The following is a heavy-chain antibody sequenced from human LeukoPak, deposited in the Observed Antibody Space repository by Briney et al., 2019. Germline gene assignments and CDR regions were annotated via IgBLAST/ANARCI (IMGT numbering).Heavy chain of an antibody. CDR1: GGSISSGDYY. J-gene: IGHJ4*02. Sequence: PSQTLCLTCTVSGGSISSGDYYWSWIRQPPGKGLEWIGYIYYSGSTYYNPSLKSRVTISVDTSKNQFSLKLSSVTAADTAVYYCARFPYNHDSSGYYYDYWGQGTLVSVSS. CDR3: ARFPYNHDSSGYYYDY. CDR2: IYYSGST. D-gene: IGHD3-22*01. V-gene: IGHV4-30-4*01.